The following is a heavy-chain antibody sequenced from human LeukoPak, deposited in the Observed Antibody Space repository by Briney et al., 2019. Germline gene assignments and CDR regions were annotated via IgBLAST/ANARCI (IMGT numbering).Heavy chain of an antibody. J-gene: IGHJ4*02. CDR3: ARVVRGPHGYYFDY. CDR1: GYTLTELS. V-gene: IGHV1-2*02. CDR2: INPNSGGT. D-gene: IGHD3-10*01. Sequence: ASVKVSCKVSGYTLTELSMHWVRQAPGQGLEWMGWINPNSGGTNYAQKFQGRVTMTRDTSISTAYMELSRLRSDDTAVYYCARVVRGPHGYYFDYWGQGTLVTVSS.